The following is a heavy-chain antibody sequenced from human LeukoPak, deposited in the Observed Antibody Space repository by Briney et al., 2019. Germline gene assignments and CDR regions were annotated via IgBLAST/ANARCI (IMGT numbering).Heavy chain of an antibody. Sequence: ASVKVSCKASGYTFTSYDINWVRQATGQGLEWMGWTNPNSGNTGYAQKFQGRVTITRNTSISTAYMELSSLRSEDTAVYYCARAVRYCSSTSCYTRVSYYFDYWGQGTLVTVSS. CDR3: ARAVRYCSSTSCYTRVSYYFDY. CDR1: GYTFTSYD. D-gene: IGHD2-2*02. CDR2: TNPNSGNT. J-gene: IGHJ4*02. V-gene: IGHV1-8*03.